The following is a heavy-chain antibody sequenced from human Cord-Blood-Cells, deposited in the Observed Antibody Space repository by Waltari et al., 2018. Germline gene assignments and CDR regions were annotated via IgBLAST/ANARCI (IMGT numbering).Heavy chain of an antibody. Sequence: QVQLQQWGAGLLKPSETLSLTCAVYGGSFSGYYWSWIRQPPGKGLEWIGEINHSGITNYNPSLKCRFTISVDTAKNQCSPKLGSVTAADTAVYYGARGLAIAAAGNRGLGYWGQGTLVTVSS. J-gene: IGHJ4*02. CDR3: ARGLAIAAAGNRGLGY. CDR2: INHSGIT. CDR1: GGSFSGYY. D-gene: IGHD6-13*01. V-gene: IGHV4-34*01.